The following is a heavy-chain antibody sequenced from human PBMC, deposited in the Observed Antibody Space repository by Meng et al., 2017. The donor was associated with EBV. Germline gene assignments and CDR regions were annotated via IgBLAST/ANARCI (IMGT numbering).Heavy chain of an antibody. CDR1: GGPFRYYA. Sequence: QVQLVQAAAEVKKPGSSVKVACKTAGGPFRYYAISWVRQAPGQGLEWLGGCLPRLGAPNYAQKFHGRVKITADESTSTHYMDLSSLRSEDTAIYYCASESGRGYTPDYWGQGTLVTVSS. CDR3: ASESGRGYTPDY. J-gene: IGHJ4*02. V-gene: IGHV1-69*01. D-gene: IGHD3-10*01. CDR2: CLPRLGAP.